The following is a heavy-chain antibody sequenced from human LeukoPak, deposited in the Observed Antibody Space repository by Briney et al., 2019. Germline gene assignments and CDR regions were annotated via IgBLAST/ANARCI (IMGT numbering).Heavy chain of an antibody. CDR1: GGSISSYY. Sequence: SETLSLTCTVSGGSISSYYWSWIRQPAGKGLEWIGRIYTSGSTNYNPSLKSRVTMPVDTSKNQFSLKLSSVTAADTAVYYCARDQEDIVVVPAAISVGAFDPWGQGTLVTVSS. V-gene: IGHV4-4*07. CDR3: ARDQEDIVVVPAAISVGAFDP. J-gene: IGHJ5*02. D-gene: IGHD2-2*02. CDR2: IYTSGST.